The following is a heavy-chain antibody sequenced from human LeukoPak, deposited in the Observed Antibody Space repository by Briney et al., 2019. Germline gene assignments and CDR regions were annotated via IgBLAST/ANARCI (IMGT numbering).Heavy chain of an antibody. D-gene: IGHD7-27*01. V-gene: IGHV3-74*01. CDR3: ARGPSGWGSLDS. Sequence: PGGSPRLSCAASGFTFSSYWMHWVRQAPGEGLVWVSRINSDGSSTNYADSVKGRFTISRDNAKNTLYLQVKSLRAEDTAVYYCARGPSGWGSLDSWGQGTLVTVSS. CDR1: GFTFSSYW. J-gene: IGHJ4*02. CDR2: INSDGSST.